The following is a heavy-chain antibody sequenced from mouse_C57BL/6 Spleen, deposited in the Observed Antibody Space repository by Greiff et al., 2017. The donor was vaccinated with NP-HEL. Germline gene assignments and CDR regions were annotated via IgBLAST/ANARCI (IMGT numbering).Heavy chain of an antibody. CDR1: GYTFTDYY. D-gene: IGHD2-12*01. Sequence: VQLQQSGPELVKPGASVKISCKASGYTFTDYYMNWVKRSHGKSLEWIGDINPNNGGTSYNQKFKGKATLTVDKSSSTAYMELRSLTSEDSAVYYCARYYSLYYYAMDYWGQGTSVTVSS. J-gene: IGHJ4*01. V-gene: IGHV1-26*01. CDR2: INPNNGGT. CDR3: ARYYSLYYYAMDY.